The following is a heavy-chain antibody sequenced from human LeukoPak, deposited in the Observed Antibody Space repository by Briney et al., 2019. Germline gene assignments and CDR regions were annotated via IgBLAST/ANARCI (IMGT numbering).Heavy chain of an antibody. Sequence: GESLKISCKGSGYSFTSYWIGWVRQMPGKGLEWMGIIYPGDSDTRYSPSFQGQVTISADKSISTAYLQWSSLKASDTAMYYCARLSDIAVAGAKAFDIWGQGTMVTVSS. D-gene: IGHD6-19*01. CDR1: GYSFTSYW. CDR2: IYPGDSDT. V-gene: IGHV5-51*01. J-gene: IGHJ3*02. CDR3: ARLSDIAVAGAKAFDI.